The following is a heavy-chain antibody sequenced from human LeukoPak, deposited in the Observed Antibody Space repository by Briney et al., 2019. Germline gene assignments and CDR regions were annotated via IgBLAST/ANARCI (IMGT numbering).Heavy chain of an antibody. CDR3: AKDDYSNYGYFDY. CDR1: GFSFSSYG. J-gene: IGHJ4*03. CDR2: ISYDGSNK. Sequence: GRSLRLSCAASGFSFSSYGMHWVRQAPGKGLEWVAVISYDGSNKYYADSVKGRFTISRDNSKNTLYLQMNSLRAEDTAVYYCAKDDYSNYGYFDYWGQGTLVTVSS. D-gene: IGHD4-11*01. V-gene: IGHV3-30*18.